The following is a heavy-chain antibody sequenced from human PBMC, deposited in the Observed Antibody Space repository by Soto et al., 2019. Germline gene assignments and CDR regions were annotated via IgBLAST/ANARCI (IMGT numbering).Heavy chain of an antibody. J-gene: IGHJ6*02. D-gene: IGHD2-21*02. CDR3: ARRRYCGYDCYHKHYYGMDV. CDR2: SIPVLGTT. CDR1: GDTFSSYT. Sequence: QVQLVQSGAELMKPGSSVKVSCRASGDTFSSYTVNWVRQAPGRGLEWMGRSIPVLGTTDYAQKFKGRVTITVDKSSNIVYMELSSLRSEDTAVYYCARRRYCGYDCYHKHYYGMDVWGQGTTVTVAS. V-gene: IGHV1-69*08.